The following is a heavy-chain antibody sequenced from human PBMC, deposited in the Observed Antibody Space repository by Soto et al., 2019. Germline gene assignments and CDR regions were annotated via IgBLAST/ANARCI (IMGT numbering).Heavy chain of an antibody. CDR2: IYHSGST. Sequence: SETLSLTCAVSGGSISSSNWWSWVRQPPGKGLEWIGEIYHSGSTNYNPSLKSRVTISVDKSKNQFSLKLSSVTAADTAVYYCARGGLAYYYDSSGYSFDYWGQGTLVTVSS. J-gene: IGHJ4*02. V-gene: IGHV4-4*02. CDR3: ARGGLAYYYDSSGYSFDY. CDR1: GGSISSSNW. D-gene: IGHD3-22*01.